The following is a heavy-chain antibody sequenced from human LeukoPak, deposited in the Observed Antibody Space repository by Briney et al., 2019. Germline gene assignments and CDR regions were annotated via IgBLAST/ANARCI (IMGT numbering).Heavy chain of an antibody. CDR3: AKDHSYYDILTGYSFDY. V-gene: IGHV3-23*01. CDR1: GGSISSGDYS. D-gene: IGHD3-9*01. CDR2: ISGSGGST. Sequence: ETLSLTCGVSGGSISSGDYSWSWVRQAPGKGLEWVSAISGSGGSTYYADSVKGRFTISRDNSKNTLYLQMNSLRAEDTAVYYCAKDHSYYDILTGYSFDYWGQGTLVTVSS. J-gene: IGHJ4*02.